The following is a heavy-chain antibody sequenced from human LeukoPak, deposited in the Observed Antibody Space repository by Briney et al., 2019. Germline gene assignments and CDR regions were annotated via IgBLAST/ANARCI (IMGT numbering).Heavy chain of an antibody. D-gene: IGHD6-13*01. J-gene: IGHJ6*02. V-gene: IGHV3-23*01. CDR3: ASELYSSSWPDPPEYYYYGMDV. Sequence: PGGSLRLSCGASGFTFSSYAMSWVRQAPGKGLEWVSAISGSDGSTYYADSVKGRFTISRDNSKNTLYLQMNSLRAEDTAVYYCASELYSSSWPDPPEYYYYGMDVWGQGTTVTVSS. CDR2: ISGSDGST. CDR1: GFTFSSYA.